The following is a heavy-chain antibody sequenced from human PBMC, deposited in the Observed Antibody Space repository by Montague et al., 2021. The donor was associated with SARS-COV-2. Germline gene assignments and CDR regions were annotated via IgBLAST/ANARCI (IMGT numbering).Heavy chain of an antibody. CDR2: INHSGST. D-gene: IGHD6-13*01. V-gene: IGHV4-34*01. CDR3: ARGRVGSSWYREGNNWFDP. Sequence: SETLSLTCAVYGGSFSGYYWSWIRQPPGKGLEWIGEINHSGSTNYNPSLKSRVTISVDTSKNQFSLKLSSVTAADTAVYYCARGRVGSSWYREGNNWFDPWGQGTLVTVSS. CDR1: GGSFSGYY. J-gene: IGHJ5*02.